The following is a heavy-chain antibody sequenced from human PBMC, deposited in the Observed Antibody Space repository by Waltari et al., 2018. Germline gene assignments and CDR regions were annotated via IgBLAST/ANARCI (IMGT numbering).Heavy chain of an antibody. V-gene: IGHV1-3*01. Sequence: FSSYVMHWVRQAPEQSLEWMGWINAANTNTKYSQKFQGRVTITRDTSASTAYMELSSLTSEDTAVYYCARSGWLDYWGQGTLVTVSS. J-gene: IGHJ4*02. D-gene: IGHD6-19*01. CDR1: FSSYV. CDR3: ARSGWLDY. CDR2: INAANTNT.